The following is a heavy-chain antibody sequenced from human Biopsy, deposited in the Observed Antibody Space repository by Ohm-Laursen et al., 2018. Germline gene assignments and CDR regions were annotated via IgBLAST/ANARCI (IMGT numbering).Heavy chain of an antibody. J-gene: IGHJ6*02. CDR3: ARDTRWSPYSMDV. V-gene: IGHV3-11*01. Sequence: SLRLSCTASGFSFSDYHMRWIRQAPGRGLEWVSYISGGGTIYYGDSMKGRVTISRDNADNSLHLQMKSLRAEDTAVYYCARDTRWSPYSMDVWGQGTTVTVSS. D-gene: IGHD4-23*01. CDR2: ISGGGTI. CDR1: GFSFSDYH.